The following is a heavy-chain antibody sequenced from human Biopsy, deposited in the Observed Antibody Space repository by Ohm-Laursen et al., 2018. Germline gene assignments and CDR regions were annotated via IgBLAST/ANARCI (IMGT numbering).Heavy chain of an antibody. Sequence: TLSLTCTVSGGSLSSYYWSWIRQPAGEGLEWIGRIYSSGSTNYNPSLKSRVPLSMDTSKRQFSLKLSFVTAADTAVYYCARWTPEYDSSRYYLDAFDIWGQGTKVTVSS. CDR1: GGSLSSYY. D-gene: IGHD3-22*01. CDR3: ARWTPEYDSSRYYLDAFDI. V-gene: IGHV4-4*07. CDR2: IYSSGST. J-gene: IGHJ3*02.